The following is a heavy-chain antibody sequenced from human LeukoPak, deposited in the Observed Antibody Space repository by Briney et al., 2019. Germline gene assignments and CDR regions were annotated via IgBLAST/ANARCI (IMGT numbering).Heavy chain of an antibody. CDR3: ARHKMGTTRLYYFDY. D-gene: IGHD1-26*01. CDR2: IYYSGTT. CDR1: GGSTSSSSYY. Sequence: SETLSLTCTVSGGSTSSSSYYWGWIRQPPGKGLEWIGTIYYSGTTYYNPSLESRVTISVDTSKNQFSLKLTSVTAADTAVYYCARHKMGTTRLYYFDYWGQGTLVTVSS. V-gene: IGHV4-39*01. J-gene: IGHJ4*02.